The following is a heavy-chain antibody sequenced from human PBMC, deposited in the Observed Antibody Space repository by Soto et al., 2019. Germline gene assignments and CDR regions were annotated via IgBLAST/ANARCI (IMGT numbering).Heavy chain of an antibody. CDR1: GFTFSSYA. CDR3: AKGGFGTTVVTRYYFDY. V-gene: IGHV3-23*01. D-gene: IGHD4-17*01. CDR2: ISGSGGST. J-gene: IGHJ4*02. Sequence: GSLRLSCAASGFTFSSYAMSWVRQAPGKGLEWVSAISGSGGSTYYADSVKGRFTISRDNSKNTLYLQMNSLRAEDTAVYYCAKGGFGTTVVTRYYFDYWGQGTLVTVSS.